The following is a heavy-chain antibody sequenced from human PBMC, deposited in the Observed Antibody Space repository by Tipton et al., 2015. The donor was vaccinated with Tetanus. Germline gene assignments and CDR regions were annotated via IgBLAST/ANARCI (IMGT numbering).Heavy chain of an antibody. V-gene: IGHV3-23*01. CDR1: GFTFSSYA. CDR2: ISGSGGST. Sequence: SLRLSCAASGFTFSSYAMSWVRQAPGKGLERVSAISGSGGSTYYADSVKGRFTISRDNSKNTLYLQMNSLRAEDTAVYYCAKGSPYDSSGYYPGTTFDYWGQGTLVTVSS. CDR3: AKGSPYDSSGYYPGTTFDY. D-gene: IGHD3-22*01. J-gene: IGHJ4*02.